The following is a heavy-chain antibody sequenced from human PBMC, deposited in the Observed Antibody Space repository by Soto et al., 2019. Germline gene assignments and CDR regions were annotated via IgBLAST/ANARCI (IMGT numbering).Heavy chain of an antibody. CDR2: IYYSGSI. D-gene: IGHD2-2*02. J-gene: IGHJ4*02. V-gene: IGHV4-30-4*01. CDR3: AGARIHCTSASCYTEFDS. CDR1: GDSISSRDYY. Sequence: SETLSLTCPVSGDSISSRDYYWSWIRQPPGKGLEWIGYIYYSGSIYSSPSLKSRVTISVDTSQNRFALKLTSVIAADTAVYYCAGARIHCTSASCYTEFDSWGQGTLVTVSS.